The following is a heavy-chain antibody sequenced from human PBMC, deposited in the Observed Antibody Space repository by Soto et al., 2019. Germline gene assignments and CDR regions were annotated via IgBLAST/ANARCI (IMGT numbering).Heavy chain of an antibody. Sequence: SVKVSCKASGGTFSSYAISWVRQAPGQGLEWMGGIIPIFGTANYAQKFQGRVTITADESTSTAYMELSSLRSEDTAVYYCARAEPGMRFYPRGPYYYYGMDVWGQGTTVTVSS. V-gene: IGHV1-69*13. CDR3: ARAEPGMRFYPRGPYYYYGMDV. D-gene: IGHD3-10*01. J-gene: IGHJ6*02. CDR1: GGTFSSYA. CDR2: IIPIFGTA.